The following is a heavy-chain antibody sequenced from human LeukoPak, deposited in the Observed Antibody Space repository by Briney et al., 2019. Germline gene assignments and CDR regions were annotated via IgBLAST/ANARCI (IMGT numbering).Heavy chain of an antibody. J-gene: IGHJ4*02. D-gene: IGHD5-24*01. V-gene: IGHV1-18*01. CDR2: ISAYNGNT. CDR3: AGSRDGLGLFDY. CDR1: GYTFTSYG. Sequence: ASVKVSCKASGYTFTSYGISWVRQAPGQGLEWMGWISAYNGNTNYAQKLQGRVTMTTDTSTSTAYMELRSLRSDDTAVYYCAGSRDGLGLFDYWGQGTLVTVSS.